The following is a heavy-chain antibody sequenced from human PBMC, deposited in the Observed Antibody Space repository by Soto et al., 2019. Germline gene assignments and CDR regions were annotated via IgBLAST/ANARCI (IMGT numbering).Heavy chain of an antibody. D-gene: IGHD2-15*01. J-gene: IGHJ4*02. CDR3: TAERYCSGGNSPYY. Sequence: GGSLRLPCTASGFTFTNSWMSWGRRAAGKGLEWVGRSKSKSSGGTTDDAGPVKGRFTVSRADTKSRGCLHMNSRKAEDTAVDYCTAERYCSGGNSPYYWGQGILVTVSS. CDR2: SKSKSSGGTT. V-gene: IGHV3-15*01. CDR1: GFTFTNSW.